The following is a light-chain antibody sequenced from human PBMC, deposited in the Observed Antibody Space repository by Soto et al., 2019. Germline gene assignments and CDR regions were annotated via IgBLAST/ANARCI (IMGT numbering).Light chain of an antibody. CDR1: QRLSIF. Sequence: DIQMTQSPSSLSASVGDRVTITCRASQRLSIFLNWYQQKPGRAPKLLIYTASTLESGVPSRFSGSGSGTDFTLTISSLQPEDSATYYCQQSFIAPLTFGQGTRLEIK. CDR2: TAS. V-gene: IGKV1-39*01. J-gene: IGKJ5*01. CDR3: QQSFIAPLT.